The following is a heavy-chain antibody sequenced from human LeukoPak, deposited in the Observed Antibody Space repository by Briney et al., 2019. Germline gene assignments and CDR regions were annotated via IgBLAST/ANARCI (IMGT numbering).Heavy chain of an antibody. CDR1: GGSSSHYY. CDR2: IYPSGTT. J-gene: IGHJ3*02. Sequence: PSETLSLTCTVSGGSSSHYYWNWIRQPAGKGLEWIGRIYPSGTTDYNPSLKSRVTMSVDMSKNQFSLKLNSVTDADTAVYYCARRQGRNKVPAPAFDIWGQGTMVTVSS. CDR3: ARRQGRNKVPAPAFDI. V-gene: IGHV4-4*07. D-gene: IGHD2-2*01.